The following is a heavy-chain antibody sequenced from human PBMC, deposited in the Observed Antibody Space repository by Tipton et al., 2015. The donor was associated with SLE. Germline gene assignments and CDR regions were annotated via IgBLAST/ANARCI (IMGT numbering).Heavy chain of an antibody. CDR3: AREIDRSFDY. Sequence: SLRLSCAASGFTFRNYGMHWVRQAPGKGLEWVSVLYFGGHTYYADSVKGRFTISIDNSNNTLYLHMNSLRPEDTAVYYCAREIDRSFDYWGQGTLVTVSS. J-gene: IGHJ4*02. D-gene: IGHD3-22*01. CDR2: LYFGGHT. V-gene: IGHV3-NL1*01. CDR1: GFTFRNYG.